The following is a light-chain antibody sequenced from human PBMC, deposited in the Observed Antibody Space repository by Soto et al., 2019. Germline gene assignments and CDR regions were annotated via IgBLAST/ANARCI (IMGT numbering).Light chain of an antibody. CDR2: DVS. CDR1: SSDVGGYNY. J-gene: IGLJ1*01. V-gene: IGLV2-14*03. CDR3: YSYTSSNTYV. Sequence: QSALTQPASVSGSPGQSITISCTGTSSDVGGYNYVSSYQHHPGKVPQLMIYDVSNRPSGVSNRFSGSKSGNTASLTISGLQAEDEADYYCYSYTSSNTYVFGTGTKLTVL.